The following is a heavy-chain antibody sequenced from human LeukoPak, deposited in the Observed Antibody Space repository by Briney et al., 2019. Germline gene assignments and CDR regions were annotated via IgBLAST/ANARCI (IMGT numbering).Heavy chain of an antibody. D-gene: IGHD1-26*01. Sequence: GGSLRLSCAASGFTFSSYAMSWVRQAPGKGLEWVSAITGSGGSTYYADSVKGRFTISRDNSKNTLYLQMNSLRAEDTVVFFCAKDLGPLYSGRSGWGKGTTVTVSS. CDR2: ITGSGGST. CDR3: AKDLGPLYSGRSG. V-gene: IGHV3-23*01. J-gene: IGHJ6*04. CDR1: GFTFSSYA.